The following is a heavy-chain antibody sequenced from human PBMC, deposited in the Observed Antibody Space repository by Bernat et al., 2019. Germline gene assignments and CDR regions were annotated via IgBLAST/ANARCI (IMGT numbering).Heavy chain of an antibody. Sequence: EVQLVESGGGLVQPGGSLKLSCAASGFTFSGSAMHWVRQASGKGLEWVGRIRSKANSYATAYAASVKGRFTISRDDSKNTAYLQMNSLKTEDTAVYYCTSPGYCSSTSCPTTSTVTHRDYWGQGTLVTVSS. CDR2: IRSKANSYAT. CDR3: TSPGYCSSTSCPTTSTVTHRDY. CDR1: GFTFSGSA. J-gene: IGHJ4*02. D-gene: IGHD2-2*01. V-gene: IGHV3-73*02.